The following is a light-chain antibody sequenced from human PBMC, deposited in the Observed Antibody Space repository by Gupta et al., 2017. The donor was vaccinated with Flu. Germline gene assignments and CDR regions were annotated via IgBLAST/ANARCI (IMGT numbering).Light chain of an antibody. CDR1: HSRLNSNGYTY. J-gene: IGKJ1*01. Sequence: DNVMSQSPLSLPVTPGEPASLSCRSTHSRLNSNGYTYLDWYLQKPGQSPQLLIYLGSNRAPGVPDRFSGSGSGTDFTLKISRVEAEDVGVYYCMQALQTPPWTFGQGTKVEIK. V-gene: IGKV2-28*01. CDR3: MQALQTPPWT. CDR2: LGS.